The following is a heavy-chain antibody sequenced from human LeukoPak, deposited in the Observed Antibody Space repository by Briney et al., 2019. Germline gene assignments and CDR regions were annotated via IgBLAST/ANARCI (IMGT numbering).Heavy chain of an antibody. CDR2: FDPEDGEA. V-gene: IGHV1-24*01. CDR3: ARHSICFDP. CDR1: GYTLTELS. Sequence: ASVKVSCKVSGYTLTELSMHWVRQAPGKGLEWMGGFDPEDGEAIYAQKFQGRVTMTRDTSTSTVYMELSSLRSEDTAVYYCARHSICFDPWGQGTLVTVSS. D-gene: IGHD2-21*01. J-gene: IGHJ5*02.